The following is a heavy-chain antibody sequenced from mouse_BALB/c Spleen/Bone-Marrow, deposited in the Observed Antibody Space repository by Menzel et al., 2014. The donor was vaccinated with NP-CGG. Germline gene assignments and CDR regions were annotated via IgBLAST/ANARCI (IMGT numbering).Heavy chain of an antibody. CDR1: GFTSGSYT. CDR3: ARQLGLRWAMDY. Sequence: EVHLVESGGGLVQPGGSLKLSCAASGFTSGSYTVSWVRQTPEKRLEWVAYISNGGGSTYYPDTVKGRFAISRGNAKNTLYLQMSSLKSEDTAMYYCARQLGLRWAMDYWGQGTSVTVSS. V-gene: IGHV5-12-2*01. J-gene: IGHJ4*01. D-gene: IGHD3-1*01. CDR2: ISNGGGST.